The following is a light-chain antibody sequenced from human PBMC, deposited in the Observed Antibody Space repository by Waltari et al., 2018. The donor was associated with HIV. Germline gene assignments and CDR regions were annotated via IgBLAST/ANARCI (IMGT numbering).Light chain of an antibody. J-gene: IGLJ1*01. CDR2: EVT. V-gene: IGLV2-23*02. Sequence: QSALTQPASVSGAPGQSITISCTGTSSDVGSYNLVSWYQQHPGEAPRLMIYEVTKRPSGVSTRFSGSKSGYTASLTISGLQGEDESDYYCCSYAGSTTYVFGTGTKVTVL. CDR1: SSDVGSYNL. CDR3: CSYAGSTTYV.